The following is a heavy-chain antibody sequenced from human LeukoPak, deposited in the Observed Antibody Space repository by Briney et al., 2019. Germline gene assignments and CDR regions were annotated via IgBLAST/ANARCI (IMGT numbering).Heavy chain of an antibody. D-gene: IGHD2-2*01. CDR3: ARRVVVVPAASHPYYGMDV. CDR1: GYTLTELS. CDR2: ISAYNGNT. J-gene: IGHJ6*02. V-gene: IGHV1-18*01. Sequence: ASVKVSCKVSGYTLTELSMHWVRQAPGQGLEWMGWISAYNGNTNYAQKLQGRVTMTTDTSTSTAYMELRSLRSDDTAVYYCARRVVVVPAASHPYYGMDVWGQGTLVTVSS.